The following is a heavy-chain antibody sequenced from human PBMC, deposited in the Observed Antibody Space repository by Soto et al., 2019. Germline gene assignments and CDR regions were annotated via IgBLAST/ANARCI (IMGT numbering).Heavy chain of an antibody. CDR2: IYYSGST. V-gene: IGHV4-59*01. D-gene: IGHD3-10*01. CDR3: ARVWGGAFGI. Sequence: SLTCTVSGGSISSYYWSWIRQPPGKGLEWIGYIYYSGSTNYNPSLKSRVTISVDTSKNQFSLKLSSVTAADTAVYYCARVWGGAFGIWGQGTMVTVSS. CDR1: GGSISSYY. J-gene: IGHJ3*02.